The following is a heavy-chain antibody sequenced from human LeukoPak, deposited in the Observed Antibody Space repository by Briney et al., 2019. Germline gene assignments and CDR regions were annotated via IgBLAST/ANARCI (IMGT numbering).Heavy chain of an antibody. V-gene: IGHV3-48*03. Sequence: PGGSLRLSCAASGFTFSSYEMNWVRQAPGKGLEWVSYISSSGTTIYYADSVKGRFTISRDNAKNSLYLQMNSLRAEDMAVYYCARETVRNYFDYWGQGTLVTVSS. CDR2: ISSSGTTI. CDR1: GFTFSSYE. D-gene: IGHD4-17*01. CDR3: ARETVRNYFDY. J-gene: IGHJ4*02.